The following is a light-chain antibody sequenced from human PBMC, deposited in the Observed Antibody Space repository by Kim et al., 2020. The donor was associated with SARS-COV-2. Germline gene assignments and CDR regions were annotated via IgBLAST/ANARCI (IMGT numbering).Light chain of an antibody. J-gene: IGKJ1*01. CDR1: QGISTTY. CDR3: QQYETSMRT. CDR2: GAS. Sequence: SPGERATLARRASQGISTTYLAWYQLKLGQAPRLLIYGASSRATGIPDRFSGSGSGTDFTLIISRLEPEDSAVYYCQQYETSMRTFGQGTKVDIK. V-gene: IGKV3-20*01.